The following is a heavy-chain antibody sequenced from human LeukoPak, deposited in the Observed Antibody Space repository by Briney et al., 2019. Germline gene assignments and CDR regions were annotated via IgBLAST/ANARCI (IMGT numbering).Heavy chain of an antibody. J-gene: IGHJ4*02. D-gene: IGHD6-13*01. CDR2: IKEDGSVT. CDR1: GLTFSSFW. Sequence: GGSLRLSCVLSGLTFSSFWMNWVRQVPGKGLEWLANIKEDGSVTTHVESEKGRFTISRDNAENVLYLQMNSLRVEDTGICYCARGRPTPGTDYWGQGILITVSS. V-gene: IGHV3-7*04. CDR3: ARGRPTPGTDY.